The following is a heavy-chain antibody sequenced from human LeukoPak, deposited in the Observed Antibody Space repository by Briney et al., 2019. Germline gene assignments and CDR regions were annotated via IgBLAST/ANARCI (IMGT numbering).Heavy chain of an antibody. J-gene: IGHJ4*02. V-gene: IGHV1-18*01. CDR3: AREIGYSSSWDFDY. D-gene: IGHD6-13*01. Sequence: ASVKVSCKASGYTFTSCGVSWVRQAPGQGLEWMGWISAYNGNTNYAQKLQGRVTMTTDTSTSTAYMELRSLRSDDTAVYYCAREIGYSSSWDFDYWGQGTLVTVSS. CDR2: ISAYNGNT. CDR1: GYTFTSCG.